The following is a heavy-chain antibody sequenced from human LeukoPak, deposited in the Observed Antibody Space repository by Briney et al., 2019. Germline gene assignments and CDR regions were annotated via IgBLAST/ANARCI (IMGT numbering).Heavy chain of an antibody. CDR3: ARDMYGSGSFLPESP. J-gene: IGHJ5*02. V-gene: IGHV4-61*01. D-gene: IGHD3-10*01. Sequence: SETLSLTCTVSGVSVSSGSYYWTWIRQPPGKGLEWIGYSYHSGSTMYNPSLKSRVTMSVDKSKNQFSLKLTSVTAADTAAYYCARDMYGSGSFLPESPWGQGTLVTVSS. CDR2: SYHSGST. CDR1: GVSVSSGSYY.